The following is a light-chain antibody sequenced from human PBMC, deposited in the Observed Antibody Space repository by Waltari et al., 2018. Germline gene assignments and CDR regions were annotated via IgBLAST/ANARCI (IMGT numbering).Light chain of an antibody. Sequence: EILMTQSPVALSVSTGERATLSCRASQNVSDNLAWYQQRPCQAPSLLIYGVSIRAPGVPDRFSGGGSATQFTLTINSLQSSDSALYYCQQYMNWPPGYTFGQGTKVEIK. CDR2: GVS. J-gene: IGKJ2*01. V-gene: IGKV3D-15*01. CDR3: QQYMNWPPGYT. CDR1: QNVSDN.